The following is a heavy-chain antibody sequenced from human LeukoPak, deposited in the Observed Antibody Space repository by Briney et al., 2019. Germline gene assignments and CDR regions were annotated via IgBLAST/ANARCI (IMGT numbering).Heavy chain of an antibody. D-gene: IGHD5-24*01. CDR1: GGTFSSYA. CDR3: ARERWLQYPLDY. V-gene: IGHV1-69*13. CDR2: IIPIFGTA. Sequence: ASVKVSCKASGGTFSSYAISWVRQAPGQGLEWMGGIIPIFGTANYAQKFQGRVTITADESTSTAYMELSSLRSEDTAVYYCARERWLQYPLDYWGQGTLVTVSS. J-gene: IGHJ4*02.